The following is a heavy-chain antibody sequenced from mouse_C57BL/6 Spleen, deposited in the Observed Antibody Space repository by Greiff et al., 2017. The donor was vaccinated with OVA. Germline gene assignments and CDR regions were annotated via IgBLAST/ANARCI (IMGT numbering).Heavy chain of an antibody. V-gene: IGHV1-80*01. J-gene: IGHJ2*01. Sequence: VKLVESGAELVKPGASVKISCKASGYAFSSYWMNWVKPRPGKGLEWIGQIYPGDGDTNYNGKFKGKATLTADKSSSTAYMQLSSLTSEDSAVYFCAREGYYGSLDYWGQGTTLTVSS. D-gene: IGHD1-1*01. CDR3: AREGYYGSLDY. CDR2: IYPGDGDT. CDR1: GYAFSSYW.